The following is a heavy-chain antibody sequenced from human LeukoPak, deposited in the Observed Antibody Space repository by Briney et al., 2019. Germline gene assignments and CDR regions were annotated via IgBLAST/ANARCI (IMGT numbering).Heavy chain of an antibody. D-gene: IGHD1-26*01. CDR2: IYSGGTT. CDR3: ARDREGP. V-gene: IGHV3-53*01. Sequence: GRTLRLSSAVSGFTVSGNYMRWVRQAPGKGLEWVSLIYSGGTTYYADSVKGRFTISRDNSKNTLYLQMNSLRPEDPVVYYCARDREGPWGQGTLVTVSS. CDR1: GFTVSGNY. J-gene: IGHJ5*02.